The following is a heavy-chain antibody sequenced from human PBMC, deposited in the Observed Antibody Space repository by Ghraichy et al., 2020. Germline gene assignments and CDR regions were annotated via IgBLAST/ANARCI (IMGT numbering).Heavy chain of an antibody. CDR2: ISWNSGSI. CDR1: GFTFDDYA. Sequence: GGSLRLSCAASGFTFDDYAMHWVRQAPGKGLEWVSGISWNSGSIGYADSVKGRFTISRDNAKNSLYLQMNSLRAEDTALYYCAKDSFYSSSSSQFDYWGQGTLVTVSS. CDR3: AKDSFYSSSSSQFDY. V-gene: IGHV3-9*01. D-gene: IGHD6-6*01. J-gene: IGHJ4*02.